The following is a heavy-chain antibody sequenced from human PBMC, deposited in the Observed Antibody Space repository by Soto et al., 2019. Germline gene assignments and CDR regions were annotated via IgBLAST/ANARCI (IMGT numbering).Heavy chain of an antibody. V-gene: IGHV4-31*03. CDR2: IYYSGST. J-gene: IGHJ4*02. D-gene: IGHD2-2*01. CDR3: ARAGRVPAAMGTFDY. CDR1: GGSISSGGYY. Sequence: SETLSLTCTVSGGSISSGGYYWSWIRQHPGKGLEWIGYIYYSGSTYYNPSLKSRVTISVDTSKNQFSLKLSSVTAADTAVYYCARAGRVPAAMGTFDYWGQGTLVTVSS.